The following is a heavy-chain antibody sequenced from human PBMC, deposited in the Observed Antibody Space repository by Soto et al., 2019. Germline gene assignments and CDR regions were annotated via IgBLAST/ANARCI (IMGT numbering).Heavy chain of an antibody. CDR1: GYTFSSYD. Sequence: QVQLVQSGAEVKKPGASVKVTCKASGYTFSSYDINWVRQATGQGLEWMGWMIPNSGKIGYAQKFQGRLTMTRNTSISTAYMELSSLRSEDTAVYYCARDYGDYSGDYWGQGTLVTVSS. D-gene: IGHD4-17*01. CDR2: MIPNSGKI. CDR3: ARDYGDYSGDY. J-gene: IGHJ4*02. V-gene: IGHV1-8*01.